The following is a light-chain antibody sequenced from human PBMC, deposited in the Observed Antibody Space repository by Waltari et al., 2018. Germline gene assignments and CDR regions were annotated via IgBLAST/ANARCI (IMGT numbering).Light chain of an antibody. CDR3: SAYTRTSTRVV. J-gene: IGLJ2*01. Sequence: QSALTQPASVSGSPGQSITLSCSGTDSDVGGYNYVSWYQQHPGKPPKLLIYDVTNRPSGVSSRFSGSKSGNTASLTISGLQADDEAHYYCSAYTRTSTRVVFGGGTKVTVL. V-gene: IGLV2-14*03. CDR1: DSDVGGYNY. CDR2: DVT.